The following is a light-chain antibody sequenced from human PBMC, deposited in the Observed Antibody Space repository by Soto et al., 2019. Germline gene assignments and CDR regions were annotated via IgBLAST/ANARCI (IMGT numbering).Light chain of an antibody. CDR3: QQYNSYPLT. CDR2: QAS. V-gene: IGKV1-5*03. CDR1: QSISSW. Sequence: DIQMTQSPSTLSASVGDRATITCRASQSISSWLGWYQQKPGKAPKVLIYQASSLESGVPSRFSGSGSGTEFTLTISSLQPDDFATYYCQQYNSYPLTFGGGTKVEIK. J-gene: IGKJ4*01.